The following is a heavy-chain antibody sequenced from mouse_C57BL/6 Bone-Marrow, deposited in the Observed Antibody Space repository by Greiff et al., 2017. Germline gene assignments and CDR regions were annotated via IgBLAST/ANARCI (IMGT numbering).Heavy chain of an antibody. CDR2: IYPRSGNT. CDR1: GYTFTSYG. CDR3: ARWYYGSSYGAY. Sequence: VQLQESGAELARPGASVKLSCNASGYTFTSYGISWVKQRTGQGLEWIGEIYPRSGNTYYNEKFKGKATLTADKSSSTAYMELRSLTSEDSAVYFCARWYYGSSYGAYWGQGTLVTVSA. J-gene: IGHJ3*01. D-gene: IGHD1-1*01. V-gene: IGHV1-81*01.